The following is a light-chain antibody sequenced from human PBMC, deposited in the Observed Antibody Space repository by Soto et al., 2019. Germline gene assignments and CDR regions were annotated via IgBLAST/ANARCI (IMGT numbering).Light chain of an antibody. Sequence: DIVMTQSPDSLAASLGERATIHRKSNQSVXXNSKNRNHLSWYQQKPGQPPKFVIYWATTRESGVPDRFSGSRSGREFTLTISGLLPEDFATYFCQQSYRTPSLTFGGGTKVEIK. CDR1: QSVXXNSKNRNH. CDR2: WAT. V-gene: IGKV4-1*01. J-gene: IGKJ4*01. CDR3: QQSYRTPSLT.